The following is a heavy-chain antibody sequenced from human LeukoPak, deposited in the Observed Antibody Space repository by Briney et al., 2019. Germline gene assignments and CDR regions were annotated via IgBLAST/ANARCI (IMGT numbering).Heavy chain of an antibody. V-gene: IGHV1-2*02. Sequence: ASVKVSCKTSGYIFTGYYIHWVRQAPGQGLEWMGWINPNSGGTNYAQKFQGRVTMTRDTSISTAYMELSRLRSDDTAVYYCAREMGDDSSGYHDYWGQGTLVTVSS. J-gene: IGHJ4*02. CDR2: INPNSGGT. CDR3: AREMGDDSSGYHDY. CDR1: GYIFTGYY. D-gene: IGHD3-22*01.